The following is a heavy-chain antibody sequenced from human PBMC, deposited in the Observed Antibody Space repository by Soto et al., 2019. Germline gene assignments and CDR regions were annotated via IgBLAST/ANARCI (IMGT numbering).Heavy chain of an antibody. D-gene: IGHD6-6*01. Sequence: QVQLQESGPGLVKASEALSLTCTVSGVSISSYYWSWIRQPPGQGLEWLGYMFYRGSTNYNPSPTSRVTISVATSKNQFSLKLSSVTAADTAVYYCATGGSSSPYGMDVWGQGTTVTVSS. CDR1: GVSISSYY. J-gene: IGHJ6*02. V-gene: IGHV4-59*01. CDR3: ATGGSSSPYGMDV. CDR2: MFYRGST.